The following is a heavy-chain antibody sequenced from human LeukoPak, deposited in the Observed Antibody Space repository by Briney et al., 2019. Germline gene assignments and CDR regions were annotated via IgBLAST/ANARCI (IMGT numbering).Heavy chain of an antibody. D-gene: IGHD3-10*01. CDR2: IDYSGST. CDR3: ASHSYCSGSFSMLDY. J-gene: IGHJ4*02. CDR1: GGSINAYY. V-gene: IGHV4-59*08. Sequence: SETLSLTCTVSGGSINAYYWSWIRQPPGKGLEWIGYIDYSGSTDYNPSLKSRLTISVDTSNNQFSLKLRSVTAADTAVCYCASHSYCSGSFSMLDYWGQGTLVPVSS.